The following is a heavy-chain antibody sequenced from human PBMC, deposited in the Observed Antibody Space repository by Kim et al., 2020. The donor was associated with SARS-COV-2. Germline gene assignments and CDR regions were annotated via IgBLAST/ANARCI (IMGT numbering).Heavy chain of an antibody. J-gene: IGHJ6*02. D-gene: IGHD6-19*01. Sequence: SETLSLSCTVSGGSISSSSYYWGWIRQPPGKGLEWIGSIYYSGSTYYNPSLKSRVTISVDTSKNQFSLKLSSVTAADTAVYYCARLDSSGWGKVYYYYYGIDVWGQGTTVTVSS. CDR3: ARLDSSGWGKVYYYYYGIDV. V-gene: IGHV4-39*01. CDR2: IYYSGST. CDR1: GGSISSSSYY.